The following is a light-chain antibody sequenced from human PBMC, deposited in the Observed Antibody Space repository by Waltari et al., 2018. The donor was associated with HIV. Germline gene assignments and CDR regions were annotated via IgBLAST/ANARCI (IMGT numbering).Light chain of an antibody. CDR2: EAY. J-gene: IGLJ3*02. CDR3: YSTDSSGRGV. Sequence: SYELPQPPSVSVSPGQTARITGSGVLQYKYPFWYQQKSGQAPVVVIYEAYKRPSGIPERFSGSRSGAMAILTISGAQVEDEGDYYCYSTDSSGRGVFGGGTKLTVL. CDR1: LQYKY. V-gene: IGLV3-10*01.